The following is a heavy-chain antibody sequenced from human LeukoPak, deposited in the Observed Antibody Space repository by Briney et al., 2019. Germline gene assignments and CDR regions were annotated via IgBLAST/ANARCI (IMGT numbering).Heavy chain of an antibody. Sequence: GGSLRLSCAASGFTFDDYAMHWVRQAPGKGLEWVSGISWNSGSIGYADSVKGRFTISRDNAKNSLYLQMNSLRAEDTALYYCAKALVPNQPDYGSDAFDIWGQGTMVTVSS. CDR3: AKALVPNQPDYGSDAFDI. D-gene: IGHD3-10*01. CDR1: GFTFDDYA. CDR2: ISWNSGSI. J-gene: IGHJ3*02. V-gene: IGHV3-9*01.